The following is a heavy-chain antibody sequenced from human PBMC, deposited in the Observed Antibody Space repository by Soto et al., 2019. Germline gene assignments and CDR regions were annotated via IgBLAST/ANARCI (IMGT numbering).Heavy chain of an antibody. Sequence: PSETLSLTCAVYGGSGGSFSGYYWSWIRQPPGKGLEWIGEINHSGSTHYNPSLKSRVTTSIEMSKNQFSLKLTSVTAADTAVYYCARSSIAPRLFMYPFDYWGQGTLVTVSS. CDR3: ARSSIAPRLFMYPFDY. CDR1: GGSGGSFSGYY. J-gene: IGHJ4*02. V-gene: IGHV4-34*01. D-gene: IGHD6-6*01. CDR2: INHSGST.